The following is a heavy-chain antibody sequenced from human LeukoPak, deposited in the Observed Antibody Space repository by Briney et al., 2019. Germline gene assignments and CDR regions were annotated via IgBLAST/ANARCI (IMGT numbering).Heavy chain of an antibody. D-gene: IGHD5-18*01. CDR1: GFTFSSYI. J-gene: IGHJ4*02. V-gene: IGHV3-23*01. CDR2: ISGSGDST. CDR3: AKGTVMVKGYFDY. Sequence: GGSLRLSCAASGFTFSSYIMNWVRQAPGKGLEWVSGISGSGDSTYYADSVKGRFTISRDNSKNTLSLQMNSLRAEDTAVYYCAKGTVMVKGYFDYWGQATLVTVSS.